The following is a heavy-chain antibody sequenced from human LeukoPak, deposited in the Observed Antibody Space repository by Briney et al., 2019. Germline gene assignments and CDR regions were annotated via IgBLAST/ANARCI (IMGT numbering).Heavy chain of an antibody. J-gene: IGHJ4*02. CDR2: IYYSGST. Sequence: PSQTLSLTCTVSGGSISSGGYYWSWIRQHPGKGLEWIGYIYYSGSTYYNPSLKSRVTISVDTSKNQFSLKLSSVTAADTAVYYCARREYSSSSYYFDYWGQGTLVTVSS. V-gene: IGHV4-31*03. D-gene: IGHD6-6*01. CDR1: GGSISSGGYY. CDR3: ARREYSSSSYYFDY.